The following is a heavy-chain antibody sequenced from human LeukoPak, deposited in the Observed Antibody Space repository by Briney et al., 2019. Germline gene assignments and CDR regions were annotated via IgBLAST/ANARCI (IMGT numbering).Heavy chain of an antibody. CDR3: AKDSSSWYNGFDWFDP. CDR2: ISGSGGST. CDR1: GFTFSSYA. V-gene: IGHV3-23*01. Sequence: GGSLRLSCAASGFTFSSYAMSWVRQAPGKGLEWVSAISGSGGSTYYADSVKGRFTISRDNSKNTLYLQMNNLRAEDTAVYYCAKDSSSWYNGFDWFDPWGQGTLVTVSS. D-gene: IGHD6-13*01. J-gene: IGHJ5*02.